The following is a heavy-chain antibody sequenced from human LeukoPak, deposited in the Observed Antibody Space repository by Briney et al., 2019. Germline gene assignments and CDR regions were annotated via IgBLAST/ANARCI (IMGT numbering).Heavy chain of an antibody. Sequence: GESLKISSKGSGYSFTSYWIGWVRQMPGKGLDWIGIIYPGDSDTRNSPSFQGQVNISADKSISTAYLQWSRLKASDTAMYYCARSLSTHYDFWSGYYSIELAGWFDPWGQGTLVTVSS. J-gene: IGHJ5*02. CDR3: ARSLSTHYDFWSGYYSIELAGWFDP. V-gene: IGHV5-51*01. CDR2: IYPGDSDT. D-gene: IGHD3-3*01. CDR1: GYSFTSYW.